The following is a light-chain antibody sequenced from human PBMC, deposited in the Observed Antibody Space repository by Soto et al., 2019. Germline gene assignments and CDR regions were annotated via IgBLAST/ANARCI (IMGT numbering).Light chain of an antibody. Sequence: QSALTQPASVSGSPGQSITISCTGTSSDVGSYNVVSWYQQHPGKAPKLMIYEVSKRPSGVSNRFSGSKSGNTASLTISGLQAEDEADYYCCSYARSCPLLYFFGTGTKVTVL. CDR1: SSDVGSYNV. CDR2: EVS. V-gene: IGLV2-23*02. CDR3: CSYARSCPLLYF. J-gene: IGLJ1*01.